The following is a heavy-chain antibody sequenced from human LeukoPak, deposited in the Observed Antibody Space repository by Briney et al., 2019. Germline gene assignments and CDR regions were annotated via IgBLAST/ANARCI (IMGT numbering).Heavy chain of an antibody. V-gene: IGHV4-4*02. CDR3: ARVNINNWHSCDY. CDR1: GGSISSNNW. Sequence: SGTLSLTCAVSGGSISSNNWWGWVRQPPGKGLEWIGEIYHSGSPNYNPSLKSRATISVDKSRNHFSLNLSSVTAADTAVYYCARVNINNWHSCDYWGQGTLVTVSS. D-gene: IGHD1-1*01. CDR2: IYHSGSP. J-gene: IGHJ4*02.